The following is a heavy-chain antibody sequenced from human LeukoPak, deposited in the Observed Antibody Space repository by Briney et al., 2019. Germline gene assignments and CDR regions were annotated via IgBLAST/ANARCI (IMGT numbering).Heavy chain of an antibody. D-gene: IGHD2-2*02. CDR2: IIPIFGTA. J-gene: IGHJ4*02. Sequence: SVKVSCKASGYTFTGYYMHWVRQAPGQGLEWMGGIIPIFGTANYAQKFQGRVTITADESTSTAYMELSSLRSEDTAVYYCARVKVVPAAIGGIAVAATLDYWGQGTLVTVSS. CDR1: GYTFTGYY. V-gene: IGHV1-69*13. CDR3: ARVKVVPAAIGGIAVAATLDY.